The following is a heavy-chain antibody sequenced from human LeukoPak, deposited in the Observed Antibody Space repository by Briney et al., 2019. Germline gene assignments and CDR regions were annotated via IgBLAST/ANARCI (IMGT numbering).Heavy chain of an antibody. J-gene: IGHJ4*02. CDR3: ARGQGHGDIDY. V-gene: IGHV3-74*01. Sequence: GGSLRLSCAASGFTFSVYWMHWVRQAPGKGLEWVSRISDDGSSTDYADSVKGRFTISRDNAKNSLYLQMNSLRAEDTAVYYCARGQGHGDIDYWGQGTLVTVSS. D-gene: IGHD4-17*01. CDR1: GFTFSVYW. CDR2: ISDDGSST.